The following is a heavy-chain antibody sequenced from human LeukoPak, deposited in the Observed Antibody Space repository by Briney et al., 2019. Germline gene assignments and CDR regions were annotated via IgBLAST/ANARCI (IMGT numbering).Heavy chain of an antibody. CDR1: GFTFSSSA. Sequence: GGSLRLSCAASGFTFSSSAMSWVRQAPGKGLEWVGRIKSKTDGGTTDYAAPVKGRFTISRDDSKNTLYLQMNSLKTEDTAVYYCTGGGDSSGFDYWGQGTLVTVSS. J-gene: IGHJ4*02. CDR3: TGGGDSSGFDY. CDR2: IKSKTDGGTT. D-gene: IGHD3-22*01. V-gene: IGHV3-15*01.